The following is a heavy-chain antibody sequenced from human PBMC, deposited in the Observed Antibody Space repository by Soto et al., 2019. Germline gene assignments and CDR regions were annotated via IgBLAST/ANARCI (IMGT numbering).Heavy chain of an antibody. Sequence: GGSLRLSCAASGFTFSSYSMTWVRQAPGKGLEWVSSISSSSSYIYYADSVKGRFTISRDNDRNSLSLQLNSLRAEDTAVYYCARRHYYDSSSYIDYWGQGTLVTVSS. CDR1: GFTFSSYS. CDR2: ISSSSSYI. CDR3: ARRHYYDSSSYIDY. V-gene: IGHV3-21*01. J-gene: IGHJ4*02. D-gene: IGHD3-22*01.